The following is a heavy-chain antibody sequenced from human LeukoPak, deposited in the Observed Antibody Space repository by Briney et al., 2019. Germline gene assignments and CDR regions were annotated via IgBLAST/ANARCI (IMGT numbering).Heavy chain of an antibody. CDR2: VYGGDTT. Sequence: GGSLRLSCAASGFTVSSNYMTWVRQAPGKGLEWVSVVYGGDTTYYADSVKGRFTISRDNAKNSLYLQMNSLRAEDTAVYYCARDSSGWYHVNAFDIWDQGTMVTVSS. D-gene: IGHD6-19*01. CDR3: ARDSSGWYHVNAFDI. V-gene: IGHV3-66*01. CDR1: GFTVSSNY. J-gene: IGHJ3*02.